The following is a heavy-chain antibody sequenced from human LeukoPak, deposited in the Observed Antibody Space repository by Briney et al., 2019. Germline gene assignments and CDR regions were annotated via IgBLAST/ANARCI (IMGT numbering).Heavy chain of an antibody. V-gene: IGHV3-74*01. CDR1: GFTFSDYW. J-gene: IGHJ6*03. CDR2: INGDGST. D-gene: IGHD2-2*01. CDR3: AKDKSDCSSTSCQVWDYRCMDV. Sequence: GGSLRLSCAASGFTFSDYWMHWVRQAPGKGLVWVSRINGDGSTTYADSVKGRFTISRDNAKNTLYLQMNSLRAEDTAVYYCAKDKSDCSSTSCQVWDYRCMDVWGKGTTVIVSS.